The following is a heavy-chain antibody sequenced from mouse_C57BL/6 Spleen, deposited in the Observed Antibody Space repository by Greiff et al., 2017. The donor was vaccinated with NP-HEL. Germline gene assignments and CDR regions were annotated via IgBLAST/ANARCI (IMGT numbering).Heavy chain of an antibody. CDR1: GYTFTDYE. CDR3: TRAYGSSYP. J-gene: IGHJ2*01. CDR2: IDPETGGT. Sequence: QVQLQQSGAELVRPGASVTLSCKASGYTFTDYEMHWVKQTPVHGLEWIGAIDPETGGTAYNQKFKGKAILTADKSSSTAYMELRSLTSEDSDVYYCTRAYGSSYPWGQGTTLTVSS. D-gene: IGHD1-1*01. V-gene: IGHV1-15*01.